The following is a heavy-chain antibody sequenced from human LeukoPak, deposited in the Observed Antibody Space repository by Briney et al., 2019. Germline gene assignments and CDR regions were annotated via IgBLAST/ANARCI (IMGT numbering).Heavy chain of an antibody. J-gene: IGHJ6*03. Sequence: ASVKVSCKASGYTFTSYGISWVRQAPGQGLEWMGWISAYNGNTNYAQKLQGRVTMTTDTSTSTAYMELRSLRSDDTAVYYCARAPPSGYNYYYYYYYMDVWGKGTTVTVSS. V-gene: IGHV1-18*01. CDR2: ISAYNGNT. D-gene: IGHD5-24*01. CDR3: ARAPPSGYNYYYYYYYMDV. CDR1: GYTFTSYG.